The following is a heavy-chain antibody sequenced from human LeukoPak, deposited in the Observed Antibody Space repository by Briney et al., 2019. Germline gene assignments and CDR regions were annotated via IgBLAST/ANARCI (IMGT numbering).Heavy chain of an antibody. CDR2: IKKKTDGATT. Sequence: PGGSLRLSCAVSGFTVSNAWMSWVRHAPGKGLERGFRIKKKTDGATTEYAARVEGRFTISRDDSKNTLDLQMNSLKADDTAVYYCTSFADFWSGSSFDHGGQGTLVTVSS. CDR1: GFTVSNAW. V-gene: IGHV3-15*01. CDR3: TSFADFWSGSSFDH. J-gene: IGHJ4*02. D-gene: IGHD3-3*01.